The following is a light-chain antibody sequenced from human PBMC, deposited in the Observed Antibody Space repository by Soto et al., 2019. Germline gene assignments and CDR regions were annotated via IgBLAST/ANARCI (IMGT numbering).Light chain of an antibody. CDR1: QSVSSSY. CDR3: QQRSNY. CDR2: DAS. J-gene: IGKJ3*01. Sequence: DIVLTQSPGTLSLSPGERATLSCRASQSVSSSYVAWYQQKPGQAPRLLIYDASNRATGIPARFSGSGSGTDFTLTISSLEPEDFAVYYCQQRSNYFGPGTKVD. V-gene: IGKV3-11*01.